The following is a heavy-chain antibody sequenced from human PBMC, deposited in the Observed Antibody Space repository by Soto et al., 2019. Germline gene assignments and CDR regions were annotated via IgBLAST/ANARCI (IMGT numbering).Heavy chain of an antibody. J-gene: IGHJ5*02. CDR3: ARARGLRFLPPET. D-gene: IGHD3-3*01. CDR1: GYTFTGYY. Sequence: ASVKVSCKVSGYTFTGYYMHWVRQAPGQGLEWMGWINPSSGGTNYAQKFQGRVTMTRDTSISTAYMELSRLRSDDTAVYHCARARGLRFLPPETWGKGTLVTVSS. CDR2: INPSSGGT. V-gene: IGHV1-2*02.